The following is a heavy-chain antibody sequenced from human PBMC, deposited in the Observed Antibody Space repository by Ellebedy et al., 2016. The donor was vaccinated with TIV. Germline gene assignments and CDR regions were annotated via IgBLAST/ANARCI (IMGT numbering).Heavy chain of an antibody. D-gene: IGHD6-19*01. J-gene: IGHJ4*02. V-gene: IGHV1-69*13. CDR3: ARWTAVAGFDY. CDR1: GGTFSSYA. Sequence: AASVKVSCKASGGTFSSYAISWVRQAPGQGLEWMGGIIPIFGTANYAQKFQGRVTITADESTSTAYMELSSLRSEDTAVYYCARWTAVAGFDYWGQGTLVTVSS. CDR2: IIPIFGTA.